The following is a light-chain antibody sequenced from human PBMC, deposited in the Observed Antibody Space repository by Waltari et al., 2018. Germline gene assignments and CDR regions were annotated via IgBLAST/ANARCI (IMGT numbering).Light chain of an antibody. V-gene: IGKV3-20*01. J-gene: IGKJ1*01. Sequence: EILLTQSPGTLSLSPGERATHSCRTSQTVDNTYLAWYQQKLGQAPRLLISGISIRATGIPDRFRGSGSGTDFTLTISRLEPEDFAVYFCQQYTHSPWTFGQGTRVEVK. CDR2: GIS. CDR1: QTVDNTY. CDR3: QQYTHSPWT.